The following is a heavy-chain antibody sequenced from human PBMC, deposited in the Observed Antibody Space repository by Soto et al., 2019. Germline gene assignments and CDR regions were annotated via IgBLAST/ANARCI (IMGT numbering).Heavy chain of an antibody. D-gene: IGHD3-10*01. Sequence: SETLSLTCTVSGGSISSSSYYWGWIRQPPGKGLEWIGSIYYSGSTYYNPSLKSRVTISVDTSKNQFSLKLSSVTAADTAVYYCAREGKGSGSYFDYWGQGTLVTVSS. J-gene: IGHJ4*02. CDR2: IYYSGST. CDR3: AREGKGSGSYFDY. V-gene: IGHV4-39*07. CDR1: GGSISSSSYY.